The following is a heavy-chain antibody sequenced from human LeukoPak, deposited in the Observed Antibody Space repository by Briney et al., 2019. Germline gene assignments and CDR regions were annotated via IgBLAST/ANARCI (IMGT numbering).Heavy chain of an antibody. CDR2: INPNSGAT. D-gene: IGHD2-2*02. CDR3: ARNPPYCTSTSCYNDY. CDR1: GYTFTIYY. V-gene: IGHV1-2*02. J-gene: IGHJ4*02. Sequence: GASVKVSCKASGYTFTIYYMHWVRQAPGQGLEWMGWINPNSGATSYAQRFQGRVTMTRDTSISTAHMELSGLTSDDTAVYYCARNPPYCTSTSCYNDYWGQGTLVTVSS.